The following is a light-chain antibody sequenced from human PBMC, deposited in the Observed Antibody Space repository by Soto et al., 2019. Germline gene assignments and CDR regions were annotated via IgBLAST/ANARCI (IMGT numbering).Light chain of an antibody. J-gene: IGKJ1*01. Sequence: EIVLTQSPGTLSLSPGERATLSCRASQSVSSSYLAWYQQKPGQAPRLLISGASSRATGIPDRFSGSGSGTDFTLTISRLEPEDFAVYYCQQYGSSPPVTFGQGTKVEIK. CDR2: GAS. V-gene: IGKV3-20*01. CDR1: QSVSSSY. CDR3: QQYGSSPPVT.